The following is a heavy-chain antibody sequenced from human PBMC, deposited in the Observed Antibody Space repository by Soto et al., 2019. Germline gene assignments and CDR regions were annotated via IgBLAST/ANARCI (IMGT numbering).Heavy chain of an antibody. Sequence: EVQLLESGGGLVQPGGSLRLSCVASGFTFTTYAMSWVRQAPDKGLEWVSSVSPSGDETYYADSVKGRLTISRDNTRNTLYLQMNSLRGEDTAVYYCAFSYPFNYWGQGTLVTVSS. J-gene: IGHJ4*02. CDR3: AFSYPFNY. D-gene: IGHD2-2*02. V-gene: IGHV3-23*01. CDR2: VSPSGDET. CDR1: GFTFTTYA.